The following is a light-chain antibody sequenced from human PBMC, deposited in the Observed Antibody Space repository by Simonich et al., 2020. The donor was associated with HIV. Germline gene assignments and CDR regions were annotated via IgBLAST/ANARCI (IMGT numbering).Light chain of an antibody. J-gene: IGKJ5*01. CDR2: DAS. V-gene: IGKV1-13*02. CDR1: QGISSA. CDR3: QQFNSYPQT. Sequence: AIQLTQSPSSLSASVGDRVTITCRASQGISSALVWYQQKPGKAPKVLIYDASTLESGVPSRFSGSGSGTDFTLTISSLQPEDFATYYCQQFNSYPQTFGQGTRLEIK.